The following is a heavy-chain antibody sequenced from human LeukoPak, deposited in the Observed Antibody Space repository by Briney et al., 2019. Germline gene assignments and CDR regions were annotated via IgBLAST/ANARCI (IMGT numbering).Heavy chain of an antibody. J-gene: IGHJ4*02. CDR1: GGSFSGYY. D-gene: IGHD3-10*01. CDR3: ARATYLYYPHYYFDY. Sequence: SETLSLTCAVYGGSFSGYYWSWIRQPPGKGLEWIGEINHSGSTNYNPSLKSRATISVDTSKNQFSLKLSSVTAADTAVYYCARATYLYYPHYYFDYWGQGTLVTVSS. CDR2: INHSGST. V-gene: IGHV4-34*01.